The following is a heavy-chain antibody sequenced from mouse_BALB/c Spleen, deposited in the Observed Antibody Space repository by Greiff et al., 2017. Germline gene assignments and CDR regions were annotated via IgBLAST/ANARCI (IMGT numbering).Heavy chain of an antibody. CDR1: GFSLTSYG. CDR3: AREGSYDAMDY. J-gene: IGHJ4*01. V-gene: IGHV2-9*02. D-gene: IGHD1-1*02. Sequence: VQGVESGPGLVAPSQSLSITCTVSGFSLTSYGVHWVRQPPGKGLEWLGVIWAGGSTNYNSALMSRLSISKDNSKSQVFLKMNSLQTDDTAMYYCAREGSYDAMDYWGQGTSVTVSS. CDR2: IWAGGST.